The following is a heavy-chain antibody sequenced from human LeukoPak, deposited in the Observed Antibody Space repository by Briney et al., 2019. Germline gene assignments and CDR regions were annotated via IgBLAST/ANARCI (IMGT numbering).Heavy chain of an antibody. CDR3: ARLHISYCGGDCYDY. J-gene: IGHJ4*02. D-gene: IGHD2-21*01. CDR2: INPSGGST. V-gene: IGHV1-46*01. Sequence: ASVKVSCKVSGYTLTELSMHWVRQAPGQGLEWMGIINPSGGSTSYAQKFQGRVTMTRDTSTSTVYMELSSLRSEDTAVYYCARLHISYCGGDCYDYWGQGTLVTVSS. CDR1: GYTLTELS.